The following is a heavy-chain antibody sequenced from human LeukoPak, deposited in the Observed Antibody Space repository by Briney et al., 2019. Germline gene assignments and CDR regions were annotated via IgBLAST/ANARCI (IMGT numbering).Heavy chain of an antibody. J-gene: IGHJ5*02. CDR2: INHSGST. CDR3: ARARLRWFDP. CDR1: GGSFSGYY. D-gene: IGHD5-12*01. Sequence: RASETLSLTCAVYGGSFSGYYWSWIRQPPGKGLEWIGEINHSGSTNYNPSLKSRVTISVDTSKNQFSLKLSSVTAADTAVYYCARARLRWFDPWGQGTLVTVSS. V-gene: IGHV4-34*01.